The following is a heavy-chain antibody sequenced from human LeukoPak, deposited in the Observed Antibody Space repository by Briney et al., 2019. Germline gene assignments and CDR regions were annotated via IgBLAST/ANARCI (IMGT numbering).Heavy chain of an antibody. CDR2: ISAYNSNT. CDR3: AAGVLRFLEWLSPFDY. D-gene: IGHD3-3*01. CDR1: GYTFTSYG. Sequence: ASVKVSCKASGYTFTSYGISWVRQAPGQGLEWMGWISAYNSNTNYAQKLQGRVTMTTDTSTSTAYMELRSLRSDDTAVYYCAAGVLRFLEWLSPFDYWGQGTLVTVSS. V-gene: IGHV1-18*04. J-gene: IGHJ4*02.